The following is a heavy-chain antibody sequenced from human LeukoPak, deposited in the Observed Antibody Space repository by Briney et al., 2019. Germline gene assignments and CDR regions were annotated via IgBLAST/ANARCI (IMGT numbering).Heavy chain of an antibody. CDR2: ISGSGGST. J-gene: IGHJ4*02. Sequence: GGSLRLSCAASGFTFSRYAMSWVRQAPGKGLEWVSAISGSGGSTYYADSVKGRFTISRDNSKNTLYLQMNSLRAEDTAVYYCASGRGYSGYGPGHYFDYWGQGTLVTVSS. CDR1: GFTFSRYA. D-gene: IGHD5-12*01. CDR3: ASGRGYSGYGPGHYFDY. V-gene: IGHV3-23*01.